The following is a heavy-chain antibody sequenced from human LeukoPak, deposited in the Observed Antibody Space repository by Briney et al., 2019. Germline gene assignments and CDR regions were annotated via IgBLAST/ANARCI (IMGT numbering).Heavy chain of an antibody. Sequence: SVKVSCKASGGTFISYAISWVRQAPGQGLEWRGGIIPIFGTANYAQKFQGRVTITTDESTSTAYMELSSLRSEDTAVYYCARGGGGATTYFDYWGQGTLVTVSS. CDR1: GGTFISYA. J-gene: IGHJ4*02. CDR2: IIPIFGTA. CDR3: ARGGGGATTYFDY. D-gene: IGHD1-26*01. V-gene: IGHV1-69*05.